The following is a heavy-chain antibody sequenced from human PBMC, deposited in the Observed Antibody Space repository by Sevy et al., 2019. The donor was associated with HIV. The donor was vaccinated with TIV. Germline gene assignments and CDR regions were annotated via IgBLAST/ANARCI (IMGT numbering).Heavy chain of an antibody. V-gene: IGHV3-23*01. D-gene: IGHD3-10*02. CDR3: AREGCSKPHDY. CDR2: FSFGCGKI. CDR1: GFTFSSYA. Sequence: GGSLRLSCAASGFTFSSYAMSWVRQAPGKGLEWVSTFSFGCGKINYADSVKGRFTISRDNSKNTLYLQMHSLRAEETAVYYCAREGCSKPHDYWGQGTLVTVSS. J-gene: IGHJ4*02.